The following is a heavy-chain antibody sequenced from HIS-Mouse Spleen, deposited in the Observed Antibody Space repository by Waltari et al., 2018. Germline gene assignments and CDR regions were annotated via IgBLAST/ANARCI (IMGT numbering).Heavy chain of an antibody. J-gene: IGHJ2*01. D-gene: IGHD6-13*01. CDR3: AREIPYSSSWYDWYFDL. CDR2: IYYRGGP. V-gene: IGHV4-39*07. CDR1: GGSISSSSYY. Sequence: QLQLQESGPGLVKPSETLSLTCTVSGGSISSSSYYWGWIRQPPGKGLEWIGRIYYRGGPYYNPSPKSRVTIAVDTSKNQCSLKLSSGTAADTAVYYCAREIPYSSSWYDWYFDLWGRGTLVTVSS.